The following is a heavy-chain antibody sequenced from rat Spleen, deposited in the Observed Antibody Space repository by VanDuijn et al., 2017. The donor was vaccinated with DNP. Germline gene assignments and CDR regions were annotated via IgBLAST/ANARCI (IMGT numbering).Heavy chain of an antibody. CDR3: TRDAYSGYSYAMDA. V-gene: IGHV2-63*01. J-gene: IGHJ4*01. D-gene: IGHD1-6*01. CDR2: VRYNGDT. CDR1: GFPLTSYG. Sequence: QVHLKESGPGPVQPSETLSLTCTVSGFPLTSYGVSWVRQSPGKGLEWMGRVRYNGDTSYYSALKSRLSISRDTSKNQVFLKMNSLQTDDTGTYYCTRDAYSGYSYAMDAWGQGTSVTVSS.